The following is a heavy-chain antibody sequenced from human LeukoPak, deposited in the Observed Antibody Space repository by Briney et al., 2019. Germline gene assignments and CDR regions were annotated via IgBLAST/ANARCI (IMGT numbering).Heavy chain of an antibody. CDR2: INHSGST. Sequence: SETLSLTCAVYGGSFSGYYWSWIRQPPGKGLEWIGEINHSGSTNYNPSLKSRVTISVDTSKNQFSLKLSSVTAADTAVYYCARVRHLRGRSLFDPWGQGTLVTVSS. V-gene: IGHV4-34*01. J-gene: IGHJ5*02. CDR3: ARVRHLRGRSLFDP. CDR1: GGSFSGYY.